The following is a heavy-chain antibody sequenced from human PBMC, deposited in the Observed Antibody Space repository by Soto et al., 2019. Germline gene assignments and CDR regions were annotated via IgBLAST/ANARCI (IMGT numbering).Heavy chain of an antibody. V-gene: IGHV5-10-1*01. CDR1: GYSFTSYW. CDR3: ARLSDHRLNFIAAAVP. CDR2: IDPSDSYT. J-gene: IGHJ5*02. Sequence: GESLKISCKGSGYSFTSYWISWVRQMPGKGLEWMGRIDPSDSYTNYSPSFQGHVTISADKSISTAYLQWSSLKASDTAMYYCARLSDHRLNFIAAAVPWGQGTLVTVSS. D-gene: IGHD6-13*01.